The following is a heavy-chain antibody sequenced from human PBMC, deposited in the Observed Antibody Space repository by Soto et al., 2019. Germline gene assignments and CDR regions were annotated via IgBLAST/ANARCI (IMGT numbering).Heavy chain of an antibody. D-gene: IGHD4-4*01. CDR2: IIAIFGTA. V-gene: IGHV1-69*12. CDR1: GGTFSSYA. Sequence: QVQLVQSGAEVKKPGSSVKVSCKASGGTFSSYAISWVRQAPGPGLEWMGGIIAIFGTANYAQKFRGRVTITADESTSTAYMELSSLRSEDTALYYCARDQDVSNYHGMDVWGQGTTVTVSS. CDR3: ARDQDVSNYHGMDV. J-gene: IGHJ6*02.